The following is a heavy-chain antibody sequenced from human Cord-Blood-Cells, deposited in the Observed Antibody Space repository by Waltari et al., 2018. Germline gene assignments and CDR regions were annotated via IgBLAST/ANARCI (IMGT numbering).Heavy chain of an antibody. CDR1: GGSISSSSYY. CDR2: IYYSGGT. J-gene: IGHJ1*01. D-gene: IGHD3-10*01. V-gene: IGHV4-39*01. Sequence: QLQLQESGPGLVKPSETLSLTCTVSGGSISSSSYYWGWIRQPPGKGLEWIGSIYYSGGTYYNPSLKSRVTISVDTSTNQFSLKRSSVTAADTAVYYCASSHRVVRGVIIYFQHWGQGTLVTVSS. CDR3: ASSHRVVRGVIIYFQH.